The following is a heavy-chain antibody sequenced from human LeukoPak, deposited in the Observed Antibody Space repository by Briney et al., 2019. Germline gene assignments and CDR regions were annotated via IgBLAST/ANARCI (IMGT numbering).Heavy chain of an antibody. V-gene: IGHV3-23*01. Sequence: PGGSLRLSCAPAGFTFSTYAMSWVRQAPGKGLEWVSAISGSGGGTFYANSLKGRFTISRDNSRDTLYLQMNSLRAEDTAVYYCAKSLTGYFRGFDCWGQGTLVTVSS. CDR1: GFTFSTYA. CDR3: AKSLTGYFRGFDC. CDR2: ISGSGGGT. D-gene: IGHD3-9*01. J-gene: IGHJ4*02.